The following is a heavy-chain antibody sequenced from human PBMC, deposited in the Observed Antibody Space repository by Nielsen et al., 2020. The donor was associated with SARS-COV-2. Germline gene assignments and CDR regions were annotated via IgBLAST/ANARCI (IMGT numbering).Heavy chain of an antibody. CDR2: ISWDGGST. D-gene: IGHD1-26*01. CDR1: GFTFDDYT. J-gene: IGHJ4*02. V-gene: IGHV3-43*01. Sequence: GGSLRLSCAASGFTFDDYTMHWVRQAPGKGLEWVSLISWDGGSTYYADSVKGRFTISRDNSKNSLYLQMNSLRTEDTALYYCARVGATGFFDYWGQGTLVTVSS. CDR3: ARVGATGFFDY.